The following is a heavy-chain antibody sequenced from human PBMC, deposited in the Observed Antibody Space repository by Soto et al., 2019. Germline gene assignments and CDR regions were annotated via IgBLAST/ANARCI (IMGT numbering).Heavy chain of an antibody. CDR2: IFYTGSA. D-gene: IGHD4-17*01. V-gene: IGHV4-31*03. J-gene: IGHJ6*04. CDR3: ARDRKDYPDI. CDR1: GASIRSGGYY. Sequence: PSETLSLTCTVSGASIRSGGYYCSWIRQRPGQGLEWIAYIFYTGSAYYNPSLESRLSISIDSSKNQFSLKLSSVSAADTAVYYCARDRKDYPDIWVKGTRVTVSS.